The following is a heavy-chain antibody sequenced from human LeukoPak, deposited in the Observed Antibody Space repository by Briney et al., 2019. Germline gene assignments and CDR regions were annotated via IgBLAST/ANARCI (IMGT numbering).Heavy chain of an antibody. CDR3: GRVGRGGYRPDY. CDR1: GGSISSYY. V-gene: IGHV4-59*01. Sequence: SETLSLTCTVSGGSISSYYWSWIRQPPGKGREWIGYIYYSGSTNYTPSLKSRVTISIDTSKNQFSLKLSSVTAADTAVYSCGRVGRGGYRPDYWGQGTLVTVSS. CDR2: IYYSGST. J-gene: IGHJ4*02. D-gene: IGHD5-24*01.